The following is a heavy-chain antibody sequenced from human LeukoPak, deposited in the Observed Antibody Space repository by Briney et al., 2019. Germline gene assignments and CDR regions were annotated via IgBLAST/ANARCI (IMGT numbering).Heavy chain of an antibody. V-gene: IGHV3-23*01. J-gene: IGHJ5*02. CDR2: ISGSGGST. D-gene: IGHD3-22*01. CDR1: GFTFSSYA. Sequence: GGSLRLSCAASGFTFSSYAMSWVRQAPGEGLEWVSAISGSGGSTYYADSVKGRFTISRDNAKNSLYLQMNSLRDEDTAVYYCARSISGDSSGYYYVRSLGFDPWGQGTLVTVSS. CDR3: ARSISGDSSGYYYVRSLGFDP.